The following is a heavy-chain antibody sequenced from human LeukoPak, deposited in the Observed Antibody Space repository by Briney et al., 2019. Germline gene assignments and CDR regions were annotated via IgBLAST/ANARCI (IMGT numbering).Heavy chain of an antibody. CDR1: GGSISSYH. V-gene: IGHV4-59*08. D-gene: IGHD3-22*01. CDR3: ARHGPGGYYYTSGYYVLYWYFDL. CDR2: IHYSGSN. Sequence: HPSETLSLTCTVSGGSISSYHWSWIRQPPGKGLEWIGYIHYSGSNDYTPSLKSRVTISGDPSKHELSLKLSSVTAADTAVYYCARHGPGGYYYTSGYYVLYWYFDLWGRGTLVTVSS. J-gene: IGHJ2*01.